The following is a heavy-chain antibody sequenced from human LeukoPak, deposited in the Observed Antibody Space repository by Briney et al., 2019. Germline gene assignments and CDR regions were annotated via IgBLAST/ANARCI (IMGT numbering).Heavy chain of an antibody. J-gene: IGHJ4*02. Sequence: PSETLSLTCTVSGGSISSGSYYWSWIRQPAGKGLEWIGRIYTSGSTNYNPSLKSRVTISVDTSKNQFSLKLSSVTAADTAVYYCAKLRAVQLALYDYWGQGSPVIVSS. CDR3: AKLRAVQLALYDY. D-gene: IGHD1-1*01. CDR2: IYTSGST. V-gene: IGHV4-61*02. CDR1: GGSISSGSYY.